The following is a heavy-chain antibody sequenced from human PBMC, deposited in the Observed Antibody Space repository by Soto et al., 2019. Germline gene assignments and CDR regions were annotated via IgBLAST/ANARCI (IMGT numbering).Heavy chain of an antibody. J-gene: IGHJ6*03. CDR2: ISSSSSYI. CDR3: ARDAAVFWSGSDYYYYYMDV. V-gene: IGHV3-21*01. Sequence: GGSLRLSCAASGFTFSSYSMNWVRQAPGKGLEWVSSISSSSSYIYYADSVKGRFTISRDNAKNSLYLQMNSLRAEDTAVYYCARDAAVFWSGSDYYYYYMDVWGKGTTVTVSS. D-gene: IGHD3-3*01. CDR1: GFTFSSYS.